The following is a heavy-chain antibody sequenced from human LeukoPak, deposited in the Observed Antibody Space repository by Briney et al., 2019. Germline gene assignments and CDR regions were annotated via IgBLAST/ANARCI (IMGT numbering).Heavy chain of an antibody. CDR3: ASHSYGYNH. CDR2: MKQDGSEK. CDR1: GGSFSGYY. J-gene: IGHJ5*02. D-gene: IGHD3-16*01. Sequence: ETLSLTCAVYGGSFSGYYWSWIRQPPGKGLEWVANMKQDGSEKNYVDSVKGRFTIFRDNARNSLYLQMNSLRAEDTAVYYCASHSYGYNHWGQGTLVIVSS. V-gene: IGHV3-7*01.